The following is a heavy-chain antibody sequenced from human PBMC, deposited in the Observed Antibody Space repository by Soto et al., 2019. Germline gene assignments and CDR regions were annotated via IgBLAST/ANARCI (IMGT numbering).Heavy chain of an antibody. Sequence: GGSLRLSCAASGFTFSSYAMSWVRQAPGKGLEWVLAISGSGGSKYYADSVKGRFTISRDNSKNTLYLQMNSLRAEDTAVYYCARDPGDTAMVSRFDYWGQGTLVTVSS. V-gene: IGHV3-23*01. CDR3: ARDPGDTAMVSRFDY. CDR2: ISGSGGSK. D-gene: IGHD5-18*01. CDR1: GFTFSSYA. J-gene: IGHJ4*02.